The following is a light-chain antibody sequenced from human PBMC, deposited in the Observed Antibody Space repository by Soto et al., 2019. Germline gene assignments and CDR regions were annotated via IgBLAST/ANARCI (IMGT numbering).Light chain of an antibody. V-gene: IGKV1-5*01. CDR2: DVS. CDR1: QTITTW. CDR3: QHYNSYPWT. J-gene: IGKJ1*01. Sequence: DIQMTQSPSTLSASVGDKVTITCRASQTITTWVAWYQQKPGRAPKLLIYDVSSLERGVPSRFSGSGSGTEFTLTISSLQPDDFATYYCQHYNSYPWTFGQGTKVDI.